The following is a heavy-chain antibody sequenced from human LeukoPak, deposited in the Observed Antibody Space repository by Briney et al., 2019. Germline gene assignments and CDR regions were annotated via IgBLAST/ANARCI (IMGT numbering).Heavy chain of an antibody. Sequence: XXXXTFTXXXMHWVRQAPGQGLEWMGIINPSGGSTSYAQKFQGRVTMTRDMSTSTVYMELSRLRSEDTAVYYCERXXXXXXIWGQXTMVTVSS. V-gene: IGHV1-46*01. CDR1: XXTFTXXX. CDR2: INPSGGST. CDR3: ERXXXXXXI. J-gene: IGHJ3*02.